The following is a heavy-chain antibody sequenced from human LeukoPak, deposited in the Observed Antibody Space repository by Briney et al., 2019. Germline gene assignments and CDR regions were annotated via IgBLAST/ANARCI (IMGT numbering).Heavy chain of an antibody. V-gene: IGHV5-51*01. J-gene: IGHJ4*02. CDR2: IYHGDSDT. D-gene: IGHD2-2*01. Sequence: GESLKISCKGSGYSFTNYWIGWVRQMPGKGLEWMGVIYHGDSDTRHSPSFQGQVTISADKSISTAYLQWSSLKASDIAMYYCARASGIVVVPSAYGGYFDYWGQGTLVTVSS. CDR3: ARASGIVVVPSAYGGYFDY. CDR1: GYSFTNYW.